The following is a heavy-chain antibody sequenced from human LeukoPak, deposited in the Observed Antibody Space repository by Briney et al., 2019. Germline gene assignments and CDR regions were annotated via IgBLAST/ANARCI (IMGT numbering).Heavy chain of an antibody. J-gene: IGHJ3*02. CDR2: IIPIFGTA. CDR3: ARAPSRRDGYNRAFDI. CDR1: GGTFSSYA. Sequence: ASVKVSCKASGGTFSSYAISWVRQAPGQGLEWMGGIIPIFGTANYAQKFQGRVTITADESTSTAYMELSSLRSEDTAVYYCARAPSRRDGYNRAFDIWGQGTMVTVSS. D-gene: IGHD5-24*01. V-gene: IGHV1-69*13.